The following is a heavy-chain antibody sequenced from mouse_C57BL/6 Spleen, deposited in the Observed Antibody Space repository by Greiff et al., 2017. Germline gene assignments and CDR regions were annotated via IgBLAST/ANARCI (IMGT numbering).Heavy chain of an antibody. J-gene: IGHJ4*01. Sequence: VQLQQPGAELVKPGASVKMSCKASGYTFTSYWITWVKQRPGQGLEWIGDLYPGSGSTNYNEKFKSKATLTVDTSSSTAYMQLSSLTSEDSAVYYCARGFYGTYAMDYWGQGTSVTVSS. V-gene: IGHV1-55*01. D-gene: IGHD1-1*01. CDR2: LYPGSGST. CDR3: ARGFYGTYAMDY. CDR1: GYTFTSYW.